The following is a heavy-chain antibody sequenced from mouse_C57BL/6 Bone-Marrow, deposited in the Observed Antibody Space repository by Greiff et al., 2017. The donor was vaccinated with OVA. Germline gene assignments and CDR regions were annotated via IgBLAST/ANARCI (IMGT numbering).Heavy chain of an antibody. D-gene: IGHD3-3*01. CDR2: IDPSDSYT. CDR3: ARGGLASRIAY. CDR1: GYTFTSYW. V-gene: IGHV1-59*01. Sequence: QVQLKQPGAELVRPGTSVKLSCKASGYTFTSYWMHWVKQRPGQGLEWIGVIDPSDSYTNYNQKFKGKATLTVDTSSSTAYMQLSSLTSEDSAVYYSARGGLASRIAYWGQGTLVTVSA. J-gene: IGHJ3*01.